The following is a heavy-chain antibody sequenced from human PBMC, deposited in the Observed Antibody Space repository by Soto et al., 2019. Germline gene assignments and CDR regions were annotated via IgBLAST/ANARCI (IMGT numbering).Heavy chain of an antibody. D-gene: IGHD1-1*01. CDR3: ADELQRGLDV. V-gene: IGHV1-2*02. J-gene: IGHJ6*02. CDR2: VYPSSGGT. CDR1: GYTFSVYH. Sequence: QVQLVQSGAEVKQPGASVKVSCEASGYTFSVYHLHWVRQAPGQGLEWMGWVYPSSGGTRYAQRFEGRVTMTRDTSINTAYMELSRLTSDDTAVYYCADELQRGLDVWGQGTTVIVSS.